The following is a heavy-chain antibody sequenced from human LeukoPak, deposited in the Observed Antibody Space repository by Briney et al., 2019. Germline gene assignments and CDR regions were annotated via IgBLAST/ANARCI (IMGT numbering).Heavy chain of an antibody. CDR2: ISGSGGSA. Sequence: PGGSLRLSCAASGITFSSYAMSWVRQAPGKGLEWVSSISGSGGSAYYADSVKGRFTISRDKSKNTLYLQMNSLRAEDTAVYYCARGGVEQLKQYCSSTSCQNSGMDVWGQGTTVTVSS. D-gene: IGHD2-2*01. CDR1: GITFSSYA. J-gene: IGHJ6*02. CDR3: ARGGVEQLKQYCSSTSCQNSGMDV. V-gene: IGHV3-23*01.